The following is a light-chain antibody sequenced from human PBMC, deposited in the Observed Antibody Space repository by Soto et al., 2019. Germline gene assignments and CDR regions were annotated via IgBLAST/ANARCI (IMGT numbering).Light chain of an antibody. V-gene: IGKV3-11*01. CDR3: QQHSNWPLT. CDR2: DAY. Sequence: EVVLTQSPVTLSLSPGERATLSCRASQSFRGLLAWYQQKPGQAPRLLIYDAYNRATGIPPRFSGSGSGTDFTLTISSLEPEDFAVYYCQQHSNWPLTFGGGTKVDIK. J-gene: IGKJ4*01. CDR1: QSFRGL.